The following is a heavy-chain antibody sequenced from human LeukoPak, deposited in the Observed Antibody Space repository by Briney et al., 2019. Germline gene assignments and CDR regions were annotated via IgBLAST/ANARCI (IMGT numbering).Heavy chain of an antibody. CDR1: GFTISSYW. J-gene: IGHJ4*02. CDR2: INGDGSST. D-gene: IGHD4-23*01. V-gene: IGHV3-74*03. Sequence: PGGSLRLSCGATGFTISSYWMHWVRQAPGKGLVWVSRINGDGSSTTYADSVKGRFTISRDNAKNTSYLQMNSLRAEDTAVYYCAKGGTTVVDYWGQGTLVTVSS. CDR3: AKGGTTVVDY.